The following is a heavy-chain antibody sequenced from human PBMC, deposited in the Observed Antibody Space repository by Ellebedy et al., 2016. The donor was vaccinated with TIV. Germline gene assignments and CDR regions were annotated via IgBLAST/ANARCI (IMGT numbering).Heavy chain of an antibody. CDR2: INPNDDTK. J-gene: IGHJ4*02. CDR3: ARARSSGWLHTPDY. V-gene: IGHV1-46*01. CDR1: GYSFSSYY. Sequence: AASVKVSCKASGYSFSSYYMHWVRQAPGQGLEWMGIINPNDDTKYYTQNFQGRVTMTRDTSTSTVYMELSSLRSEDTAVYYCARARSSGWLHTPDYWGQGILVTVSS. D-gene: IGHD6-19*01.